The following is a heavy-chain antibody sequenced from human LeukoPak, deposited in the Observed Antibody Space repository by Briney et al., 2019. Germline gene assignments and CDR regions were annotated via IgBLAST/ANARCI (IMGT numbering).Heavy chain of an antibody. CDR2: IKQDGSEK. V-gene: IGHV3-7*01. J-gene: IGHJ5*02. CDR3: ARISGTTAGHNWFDP. CDR1: GFTFSSYW. D-gene: IGHD1-1*01. Sequence: GGSLRLSCAASGFTFSSYWMSWVRQAPGKGLEWVANIKQDGSEKYYMDSVKGRFTIYRDNAKNSMYLQMNSLRAEDTAVYYCARISGTTAGHNWFDPWGQGTLVTVSS.